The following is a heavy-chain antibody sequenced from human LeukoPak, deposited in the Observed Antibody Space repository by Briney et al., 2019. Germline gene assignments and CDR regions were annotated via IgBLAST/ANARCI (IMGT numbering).Heavy chain of an antibody. J-gene: IGHJ4*02. CDR3: AKNLHQRFGGSYGPAY. CDR2: ISWDGGST. V-gene: IGHV3-43*01. Sequence: GGSLRLSCAASGFTFDDYTMHWVRQAPGKGLEWVSLISWDGGSTYYADSVKGRFTISRDNSKNSLYLQMNSLRTEDTALYYCAKNLHQRFGGSYGPAYWGQGTLVTVSS. D-gene: IGHD1-26*01. CDR1: GFTFDDYT.